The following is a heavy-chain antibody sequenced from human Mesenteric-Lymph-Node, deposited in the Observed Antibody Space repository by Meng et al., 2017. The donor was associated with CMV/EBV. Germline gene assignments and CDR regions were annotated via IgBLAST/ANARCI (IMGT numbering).Heavy chain of an antibody. CDR1: GGSISSYY. D-gene: IGHD3-22*01. CDR3: ARITYYYDSSGYYRYYYFDY. J-gene: IGHJ4*02. V-gene: IGHV4-59*01. Sequence: SETLSLTCTVSGGSISSYYWSWIRQPPGKGLEWIGYIYYSGSTNYNPSLKSRVTISVDTSKNQFSLKLSSVTAADTDVYYCARITYYYDSSGYYRYYYFDYWGQGTLVTVSS. CDR2: IYYSGST.